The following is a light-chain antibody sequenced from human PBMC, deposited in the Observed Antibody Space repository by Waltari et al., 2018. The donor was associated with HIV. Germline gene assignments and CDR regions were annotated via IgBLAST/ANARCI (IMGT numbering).Light chain of an antibody. CDR3: CSYVGKVI. V-gene: IGLV2-23*02. CDR2: EVS. Sequence: QSPLTRPASVSGSPGQTSTISSSRTSSAVAPYTTVTWYQQHPGKAPKLRIYEVSKRPSGGSERFLRFKSVDTDSLLNSGLQGEDEADYYCCSYVGKVIFCGGTKLTCL. J-gene: IGLJ2*01. CDR1: SSAVAPYTT.